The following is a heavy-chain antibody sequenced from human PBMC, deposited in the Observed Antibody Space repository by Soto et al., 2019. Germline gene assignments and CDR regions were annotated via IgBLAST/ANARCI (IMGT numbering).Heavy chain of an antibody. CDR3: AHRALSGSRYYFDF. CDR1: GFSLNTRAVG. CDR2: ISWDDNK. Sequence: QITLKESGPTLVKPTQTLTLTCSLSGFSLNTRAVGVGWIRQPPGKALEWLALISWDDNKRYRPSLESRLSIAKDTSGNPVVLTMTNVDPLDTATYYCAHRALSGSRYYFDFWGLGTLVTVSS. D-gene: IGHD1-26*01. J-gene: IGHJ4*02. V-gene: IGHV2-5*02.